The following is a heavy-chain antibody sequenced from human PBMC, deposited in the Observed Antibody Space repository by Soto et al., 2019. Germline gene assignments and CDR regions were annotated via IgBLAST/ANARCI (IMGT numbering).Heavy chain of an antibody. CDR3: ARESDCHCSLDC. Sequence: QVQLQESGPGLVKPSGTLSLTCAVSSGSISSGHWWSWVRQPPGKGLEWIGEIHHSGDTNYNASLKSRVIISVDKSKNQVSLKLSPVTAADTAVYYCARESDCHCSLDCWGQGTLVTVSS. CDR2: IHHSGDT. J-gene: IGHJ4*02. D-gene: IGHD2-21*01. V-gene: IGHV4-4*02. CDR1: SGSISSGHW.